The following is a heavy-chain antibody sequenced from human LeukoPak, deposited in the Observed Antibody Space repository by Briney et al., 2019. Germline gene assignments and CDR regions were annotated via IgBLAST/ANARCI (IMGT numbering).Heavy chain of an antibody. CDR1: GGSISSGTYY. D-gene: IGHD5-18*01. J-gene: IGHJ4*02. CDR3: AREGGYSYGDAPLHFDY. Sequence: SQTLSLTCTVSGGSISSGTYYWSWIRQPAGKGLEWIGRIDASGSINYNPTLESRVTISVDRSKNQISLKLSSVTAADTAVYYCAREGGYSYGDAPLHFDYWGQGTLVTVSS. CDR2: IDASGSI. V-gene: IGHV4-61*02.